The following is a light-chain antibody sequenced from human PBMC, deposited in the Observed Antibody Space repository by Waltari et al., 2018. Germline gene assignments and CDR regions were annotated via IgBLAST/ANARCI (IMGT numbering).Light chain of an antibody. J-gene: IGKJ1*01. V-gene: IGKV3D-15*01. Sequence: TQSPGTLSLSPGDRATLLCRTSPSIGSSLAWYPQKPGQSPRLLIYHASTRATGIPARFSGSGSETEFTLTISSLQSEDSAVYYCQQYNNWPPGTFGQGTRVEV. CDR3: QQYNNWPPGT. CDR1: PSIGSS. CDR2: HAS.